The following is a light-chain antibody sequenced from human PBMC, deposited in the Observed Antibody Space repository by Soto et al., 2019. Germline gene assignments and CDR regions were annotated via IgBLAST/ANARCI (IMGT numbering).Light chain of an antibody. Sequence: QSVLTQPPSVSGAPGQRVTISCTGSSSNIGAGYDVPWYQQLPGTAPKLLIYGNNNRPSGVPDRFSGSKSGTSASLAITGLQAEDEADYYCQACDSSLGVSVFGGGTKLTVL. CDR1: SSNIGAGYD. V-gene: IGLV1-40*01. J-gene: IGLJ2*01. CDR2: GNN. CDR3: QACDSSLGVSV.